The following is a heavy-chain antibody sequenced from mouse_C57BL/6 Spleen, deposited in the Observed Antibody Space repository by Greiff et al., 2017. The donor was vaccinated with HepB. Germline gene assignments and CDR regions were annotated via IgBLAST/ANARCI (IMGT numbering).Heavy chain of an antibody. CDR3: ARWEGFTTVVAHYYAMDY. CDR2: IDPSDSYT. Sequence: VKLQQPGAELVKPGASVKLSCKASGYTFTSYWMQWVKQRPGQGLEWIGEIDPSDSYTNYNQKFKGKATLTVDTSSSTAYMQLSSLTSEDSAVYYCARWEGFTTVVAHYYAMDYWGQGTSVTVSS. CDR1: GYTFTSYW. D-gene: IGHD1-1*01. V-gene: IGHV1-50*01. J-gene: IGHJ4*01.